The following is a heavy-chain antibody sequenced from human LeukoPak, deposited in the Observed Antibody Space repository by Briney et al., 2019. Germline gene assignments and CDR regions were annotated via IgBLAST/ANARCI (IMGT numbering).Heavy chain of an antibody. D-gene: IGHD6-13*01. J-gene: IGHJ3*02. Sequence: SETLSLTCAVNGGSFSGYYWNWIRQPPGKGLEWIGDITHTGSTNDNPSLAGRVTVSVDTSKNQFSLSLASVTAADMALYYCARGSPAADDAFDIWGQGTLVTVSS. V-gene: IGHV4-34*01. CDR1: GGSFSGYY. CDR2: ITHTGST. CDR3: ARGSPAADDAFDI.